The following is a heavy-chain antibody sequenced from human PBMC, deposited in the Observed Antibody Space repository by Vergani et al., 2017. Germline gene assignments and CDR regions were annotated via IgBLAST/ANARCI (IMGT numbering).Heavy chain of an antibody. CDR1: GGSISSYY. J-gene: IGHJ3*02. D-gene: IGHD4-17*01. Sequence: QVQLQESGPGLVKPSETLSLTCTVSGGSISSYYWSWIRQPPGKGLEWIGYIYYSGSTNYNPSLKSRVTISVDTSKNQFSLKLSSVTAADTAVYYCARHSKRYGDDALAFEIWGQGTMVTVSS. CDR3: ARHSKRYGDDALAFEI. V-gene: IGHV4-59*08. CDR2: IYYSGST.